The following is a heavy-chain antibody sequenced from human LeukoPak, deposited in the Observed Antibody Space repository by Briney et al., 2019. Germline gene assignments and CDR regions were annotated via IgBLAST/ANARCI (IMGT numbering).Heavy chain of an antibody. D-gene: IGHD3-10*01. CDR2: IYTSGST. J-gene: IGHJ6*02. V-gene: IGHV4-4*07. Sequence: SETLSLTCTVSGGSISSYYWSWIRQPAGKGLEWIGRIYTSGSTNYNPSLKSRVTMSVDTSKNQFSLKLSSVTAADTAVYYCARDPSGVRGVIANYYYYGMDVWGQGTTVTVSS. CDR1: GGSISSYY. CDR3: ARDPSGVRGVIANYYYYGMDV.